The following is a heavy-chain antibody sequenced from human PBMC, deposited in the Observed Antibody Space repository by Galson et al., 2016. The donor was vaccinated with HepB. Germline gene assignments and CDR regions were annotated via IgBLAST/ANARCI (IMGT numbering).Heavy chain of an antibody. D-gene: IGHD2-15*01. CDR2: INAGNGNT. J-gene: IGHJ5*02. Sequence: SVKVSCKASGYDFTKYALHWVRQAPGQRLEWIGWINAGNGNTKYSEKFQGRVTITRDTSASIAYMEVSSLTSEDTAVYICARDARWLPSVGGWGPAWFDTWGQGTLVTVSS. V-gene: IGHV1-3*01. CDR3: ARDARWLPSVGGWGPAWFDT. CDR1: GYDFTKYA.